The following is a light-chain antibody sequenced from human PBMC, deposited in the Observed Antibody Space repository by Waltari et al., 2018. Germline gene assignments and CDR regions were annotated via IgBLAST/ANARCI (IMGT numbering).Light chain of an antibody. Sequence: EIVMTQSPATLSVSPGERATLSCRASQSISSNLAWYQHRPGQAPRILIYDASTMATGIPARFSGSGSGTEFTLTISSLQSEDFALYYCQQYNNWPQTFGQGTKVEIE. V-gene: IGKV3-15*01. J-gene: IGKJ1*01. CDR1: QSISSN. CDR2: DAS. CDR3: QQYNNWPQT.